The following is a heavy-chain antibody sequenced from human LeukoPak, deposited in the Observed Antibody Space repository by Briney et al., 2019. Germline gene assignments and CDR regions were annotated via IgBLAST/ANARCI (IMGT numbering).Heavy chain of an antibody. D-gene: IGHD1-26*01. CDR1: GGSFSTYY. V-gene: IGHV4-59*01. Sequence: SETLSLTCTVTGGSFSTYYWSWIRQPPGKGLEWIGHFYYSGSTNSNPSLKSRVTISVDTSRNQFSLKLTSVTAADTAVYYCARGQGGNYYLNYFDYWGQGALVTVSS. CDR2: FYYSGST. J-gene: IGHJ4*02. CDR3: ARGQGGNYYLNYFDY.